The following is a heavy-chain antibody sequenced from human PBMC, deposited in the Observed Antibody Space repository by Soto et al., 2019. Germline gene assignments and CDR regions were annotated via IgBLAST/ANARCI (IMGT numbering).Heavy chain of an antibody. CDR2: ISYDGSNK. D-gene: IGHD1-26*01. V-gene: IGHV3-30-3*01. CDR1: GFTFSSYA. J-gene: IGHJ4*02. CDR3: ARDSRYSGSYWGTSYYFDY. Sequence: LRLSCAASGFTFSSYAMHWVRQAPGKGLEWVAVISYDGSNKYYADSVKGRFTISRDNSKNTLYLQMNSLRAEDTAVYYCARDSRYSGSYWGTSYYFDYWGQG.